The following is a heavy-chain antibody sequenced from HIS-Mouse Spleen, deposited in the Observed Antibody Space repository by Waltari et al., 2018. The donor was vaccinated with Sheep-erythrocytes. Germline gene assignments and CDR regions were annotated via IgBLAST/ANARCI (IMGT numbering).Heavy chain of an antibody. D-gene: IGHD4-17*01. Sequence: EWVSSISSSSSYIYYADSVKGRFTISRDNAKNSLYLQMNSLRAEDTAVYYCARVAAVTTYYFDYWGQGTLVTVSS. CDR2: ISSSSSYI. J-gene: IGHJ4*02. CDR3: ARVAAVTTYYFDY. V-gene: IGHV3-21*01.